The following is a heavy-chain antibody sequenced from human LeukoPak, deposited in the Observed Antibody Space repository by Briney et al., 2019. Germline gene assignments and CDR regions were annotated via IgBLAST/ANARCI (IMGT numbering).Heavy chain of an antibody. D-gene: IGHD2-2*02. Sequence: SETLSLTCTVSGGSISSGSYYWSWIRQPAGKGLEWIGRIYTSESTNYNPSLKSRVTISVDTSKNQFSLKLSSVTAADAAVYYCAREHCSSTSCYTNEGFDYWGQGTLVTVSS. CDR3: AREHCSSTSCYTNEGFDY. CDR1: GGSISSGSYY. V-gene: IGHV4-61*02. CDR2: IYTSEST. J-gene: IGHJ4*02.